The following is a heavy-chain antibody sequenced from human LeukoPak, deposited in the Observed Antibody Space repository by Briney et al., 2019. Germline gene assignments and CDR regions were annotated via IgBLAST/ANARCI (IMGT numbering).Heavy chain of an antibody. V-gene: IGHV1-2*02. CDR2: INPNSGGT. J-gene: IGHJ4*02. CDR1: VYTFTDYY. CDR3: ARARWQLVPYFDS. Sequence: ASVKVSCKASVYTFTDYYMHWVRQAPGQGLELMGWINPNSGGTNFAQKFQGRVAMTRDKSISTAYLELGSLRSDDTAVYFCARARWQLVPYFDSWGQGTLVTVSS. D-gene: IGHD6-6*01.